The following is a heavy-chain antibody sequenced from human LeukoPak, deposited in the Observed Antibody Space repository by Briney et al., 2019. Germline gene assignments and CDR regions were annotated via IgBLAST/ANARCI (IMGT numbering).Heavy chain of an antibody. CDR2: INHSGST. CDR1: GGSFSGYY. D-gene: IGHD4-23*01. V-gene: IGHV4-34*01. CDR3: ARRTAVTPRYFDY. Sequence: SETLSLTCAVYGGSFSGYYWSWIRQPPGKGLEWIGEINHSGSTNYNPSLKSRVTLSVDTSKNQFSLKLSSVTAADTAVYYCARRTAVTPRYFDYWGQGTLVTVSS. J-gene: IGHJ4*02.